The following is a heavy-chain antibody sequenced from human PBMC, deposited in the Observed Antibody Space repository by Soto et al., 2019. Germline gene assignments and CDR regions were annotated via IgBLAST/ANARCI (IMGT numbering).Heavy chain of an antibody. CDR3: TTDLASYGSSSFPYYYYGMDV. V-gene: IGHV3-15*01. D-gene: IGHD6-6*01. J-gene: IGHJ6*02. CDR1: GFTFSNAW. CDR2: IKSKTDGGTT. Sequence: GGSLRLSCAASGFTFSNAWMSWVRQAPGKGLEWVGRIKSKTDGGTTDYAAPVKGRFTISRDDSKNTLYLQMNSLKTEDTAVYYCTTDLASYGSSSFPYYYYGMDVWGQGTTVTVSS.